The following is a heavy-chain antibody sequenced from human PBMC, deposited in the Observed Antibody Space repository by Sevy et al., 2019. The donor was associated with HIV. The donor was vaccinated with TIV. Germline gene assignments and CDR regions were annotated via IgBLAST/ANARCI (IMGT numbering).Heavy chain of an antibody. V-gene: IGHV4-39*01. J-gene: IGHJ3*02. CDR2: IYSYGET. D-gene: IGHD6-13*01. Sequence: SQTLSRTCTVSGASIRDSSYYWAWIRQPPGKGLEWVGNIYSYGETYYNSSLKSRVTISVDTSKNQFSLSLTSVTAADTAIYFCARSMEQQLDAFDIWGQGTMVTVSS. CDR3: ARSMEQQLDAFDI. CDR1: GASIRDSSYY.